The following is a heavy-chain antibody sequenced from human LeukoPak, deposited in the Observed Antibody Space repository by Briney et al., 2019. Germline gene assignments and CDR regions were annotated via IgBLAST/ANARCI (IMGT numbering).Heavy chain of an antibody. J-gene: IGHJ4*02. CDR3: ARDLDSSSWYFGYFDY. V-gene: IGHV4-34*01. D-gene: IGHD6-13*01. Sequence: SETLSLTCAVYGGSFSGYYWSWIRLPPGKGLEWIGEINHSGSTNYNPSLKSRVTISVDTSKNQFSLKLSSVTAADTAMYYCARDLDSSSWYFGYFDYWGQGTLVTVSS. CDR2: INHSGST. CDR1: GGSFSGYY.